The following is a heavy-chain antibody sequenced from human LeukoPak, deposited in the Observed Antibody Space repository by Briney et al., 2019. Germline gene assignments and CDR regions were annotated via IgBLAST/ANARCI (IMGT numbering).Heavy chain of an antibody. V-gene: IGHV3-21*01. J-gene: IGHJ4*02. CDR1: GFTFSSYS. CDR3: ARHSTMIESRDYFDY. Sequence: GGSLRLSCAASGFTFSSYSMNWVRQAPGKGLEWVSSISSSSSYIYYADSVKGRFTISRDNAKNSLYLQMNSLRAEDTAVYYCARHSTMIESRDYFDYWGQGTLVTVSS. D-gene: IGHD3-22*01. CDR2: ISSSSSYI.